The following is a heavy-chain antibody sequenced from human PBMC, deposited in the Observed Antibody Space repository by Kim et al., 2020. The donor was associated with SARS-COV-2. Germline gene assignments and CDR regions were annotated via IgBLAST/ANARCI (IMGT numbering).Heavy chain of an antibody. CDR3: ARDPDSDSWSPFDY. J-gene: IGHJ4*02. Sequence: GGSLRLSCAASGFIFGGFEMNWVRQAPGKGLEWISYISSSGSAIYYADSVKGRFTISRDNARKSLYLQMNSLRDEDTAVYYCARDPDSDSWSPFDYWGQGTLVHVSS. CDR2: ISSSGSAI. CDR1: GFIFGGFE. V-gene: IGHV3-48*03. D-gene: IGHD6-13*01.